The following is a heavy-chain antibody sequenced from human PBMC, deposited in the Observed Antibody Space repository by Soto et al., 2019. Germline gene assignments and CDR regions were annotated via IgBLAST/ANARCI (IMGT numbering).Heavy chain of an antibody. CDR1: GFTFSSYS. V-gene: IGHV3-48*02. J-gene: IGHJ4*02. CDR3: ARDDYYDSSGYYPIDY. CDR2: ISSSSSTI. D-gene: IGHD3-22*01. Sequence: GSLRLSCAASGFTFSSYSMNWVRQAPGKGLEWVSYISSSSSTIYYADSVKGRFTISRDNAKNSLYLQMNSLRDEDTAVYYCARDDYYDSSGYYPIDYWGQGTLVTVSS.